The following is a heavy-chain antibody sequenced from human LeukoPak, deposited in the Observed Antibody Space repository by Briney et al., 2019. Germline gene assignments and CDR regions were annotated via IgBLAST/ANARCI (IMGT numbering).Heavy chain of an antibody. CDR1: GYSISSGYY. Sequence: PSETLSLTCTVSGYSISSGYYWGWIRQPPGKGLEWIGSIYHSGSTYYNPSLKSRVTISVDTSKNQFSLKLSSVTAADTAVYYCARDPEYSSSSWWFDPWGQGTLVTVSS. CDR2: IYHSGST. CDR3: ARDPEYSSSSWWFDP. J-gene: IGHJ5*02. V-gene: IGHV4-38-2*02. D-gene: IGHD6-6*01.